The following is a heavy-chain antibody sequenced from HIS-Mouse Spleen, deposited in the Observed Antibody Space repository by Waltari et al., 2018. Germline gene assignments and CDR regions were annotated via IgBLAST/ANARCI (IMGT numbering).Heavy chain of an antibody. CDR3: AREPLRDGYNSYYYYGMDV. Sequence: QVQLVQSGAEVKKPGASVKVSCKAPGYTFTGYYMHWVRRAPGQGLEWMGWINPNSGGTNYAQKFQGRVTMTRDTSISTAYMELSRLRSDDTAVYYCAREPLRDGYNSYYYYGMDVWGQGTTVTVSS. CDR2: INPNSGGT. J-gene: IGHJ6*02. D-gene: IGHD5-12*01. V-gene: IGHV1-2*02. CDR1: GYTFTGYY.